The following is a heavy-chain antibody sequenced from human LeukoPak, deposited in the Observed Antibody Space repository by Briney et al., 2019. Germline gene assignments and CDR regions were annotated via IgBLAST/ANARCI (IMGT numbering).Heavy chain of an antibody. CDR3: ARHDKSYGSPFDY. CDR1: GYSFTSYW. D-gene: IGHD5-18*01. CDR2: IDPSDSYT. Sequence: GESLRISCKASGYSFTSYWISWVRQMPGKGLEWLGRIDPSDSYTNYSPSFQGHVTISADKSISTAYLQWSSLKASDTAMYYCARHDKSYGSPFDYWGQGTLVTVSS. V-gene: IGHV5-10-1*01. J-gene: IGHJ4*02.